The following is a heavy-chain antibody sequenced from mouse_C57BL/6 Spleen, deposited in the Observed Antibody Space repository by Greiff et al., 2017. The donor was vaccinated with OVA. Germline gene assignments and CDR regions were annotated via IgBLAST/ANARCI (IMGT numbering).Heavy chain of an antibody. CDR3: ARGVEPFAY. J-gene: IGHJ3*01. D-gene: IGHD1-1*02. CDR1: GYTFTSYW. CDR2: IDPSDSYT. V-gene: IGHV1-69*01. Sequence: QVQLQQPGAELVMPGASVKLSCKASGYTFTSYWMHWVKQRPGQGLEWIGEIDPSDSYTNYNQKFKGKSTLTVDKSSSTAYMQLSSLTSEDSAVYYCARGVEPFAYWGQGTLVTVSA.